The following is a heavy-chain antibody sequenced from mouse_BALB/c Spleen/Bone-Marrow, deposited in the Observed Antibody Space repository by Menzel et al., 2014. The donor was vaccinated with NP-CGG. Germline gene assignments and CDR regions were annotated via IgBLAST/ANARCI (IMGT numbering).Heavy chain of an antibody. Sequence: VNVVESGPGLVAPSQSLSITCTVSGFSLTDYGINWARQPPGKGLEWLGMIWGDGTTDYNSALRSRLSINKDNSRSQVFLKMNSLQTDDTARYYCAREKYGNYYAMGYWGQGTSVTVSS. D-gene: IGHD2-10*02. CDR3: AREKYGNYYAMGY. CDR1: GFSLTDYG. J-gene: IGHJ4*01. V-gene: IGHV2-6-7*01. CDR2: IWGDGTT.